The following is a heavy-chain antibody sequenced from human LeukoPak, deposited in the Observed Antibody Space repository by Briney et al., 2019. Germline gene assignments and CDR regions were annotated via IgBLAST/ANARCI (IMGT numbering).Heavy chain of an antibody. J-gene: IGHJ6*03. CDR3: ARGGGSGSYGDGYYYYYYMDV. CDR1: GGSISSYY. CDR2: IYTSGST. Sequence: SETLSLTCTVSGGSISSYYWSWIRQPAGKGLEWIRRIYTSGSTNYNPSLKSRVTMSVDTSKNQFSLKLSSVTAADTAVYYCARGGGSGSYGDGYYYYYYMDVWGKGTTVTVSS. D-gene: IGHD3-10*01. V-gene: IGHV4-4*07.